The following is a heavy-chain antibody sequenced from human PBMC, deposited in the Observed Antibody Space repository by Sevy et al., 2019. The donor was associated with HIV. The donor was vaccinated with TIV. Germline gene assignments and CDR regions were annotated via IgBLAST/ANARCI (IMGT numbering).Heavy chain of an antibody. D-gene: IGHD4-17*01. J-gene: IGHJ4*02. CDR1: GGTFSSYA. CDR3: ARGSHYGDAYFDY. Sequence: ATVKVSCKASGGTFSSYAISWVRQAPGQGLEWMGGIIPIFGTANYAQKFQGRVTITADKSTSTAYMELSSLRSEDTAVYYCARGSHYGDAYFDYWGQGTLVTVSS. CDR2: IIPIFGTA. V-gene: IGHV1-69*06.